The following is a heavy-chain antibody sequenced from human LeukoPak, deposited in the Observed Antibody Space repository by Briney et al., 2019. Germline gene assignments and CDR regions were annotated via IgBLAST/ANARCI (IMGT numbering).Heavy chain of an antibody. CDR2: IKQDGSEK. J-gene: IGHJ4*02. CDR3: ASMKAAAPQSDY. CDR1: GFTFSSYW. D-gene: IGHD6-13*01. Sequence: GGSLRLSCAASGFTFSSYWMSWVRQAPGKGLEWVANIKQDGSEKYYGDSVKGRFTISRDNAKNSLYLQMNSLRAENTAVYYCASMKAAAPQSDYWGQGTLVTVSS. V-gene: IGHV3-7*01.